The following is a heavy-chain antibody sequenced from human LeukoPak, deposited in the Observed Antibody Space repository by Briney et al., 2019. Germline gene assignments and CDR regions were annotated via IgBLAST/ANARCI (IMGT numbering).Heavy chain of an antibody. Sequence: RSSETLSLTCSVSGGSISTSNYYWGWIRQPPGKGLEWIGSVFYSGSTYYNPSLKSRVTISVDTSKNHFSLKLGSVTAADTAVYYCARIEIAAAGTQGDFDYWGQGTLVTVSS. D-gene: IGHD6-13*01. CDR3: ARIEIAAAGTQGDFDY. CDR1: GGSISTSNYY. J-gene: IGHJ4*02. V-gene: IGHV4-39*02. CDR2: VFYSGST.